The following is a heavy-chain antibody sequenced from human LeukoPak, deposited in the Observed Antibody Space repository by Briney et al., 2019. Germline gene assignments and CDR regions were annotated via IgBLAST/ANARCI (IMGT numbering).Heavy chain of an antibody. CDR2: INPNSGGT. Sequence: ASVKVSCKASGYTFTGYYMHWVRQAPGQGLECMGWINPNSGGTNYAQKFQGRVTMTRDTSISTAYMELSRLRSDDTAVYYCARVRALNYDILTGYDLVSGFDYWGQGTLVTVSS. V-gene: IGHV1-2*02. D-gene: IGHD3-9*01. J-gene: IGHJ4*02. CDR3: ARVRALNYDILTGYDLVSGFDY. CDR1: GYTFTGYY.